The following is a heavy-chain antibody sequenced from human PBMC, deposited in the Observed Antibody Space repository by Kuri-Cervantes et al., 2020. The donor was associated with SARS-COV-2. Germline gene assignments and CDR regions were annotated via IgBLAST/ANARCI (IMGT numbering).Heavy chain of an antibody. Sequence: GSLRLSCTVSGGSISSYYWSWIRQPAGKGLEWIGRIYTSGSTNYNPSLKSRVTMSVDTSKNQFSLKLSSVTAADTAVYYCARVPGGYSYGPFGYWGQGTLVTVSS. CDR1: GGSISSYY. V-gene: IGHV4-4*07. CDR3: ARVPGGYSYGPFGY. D-gene: IGHD5-18*01. J-gene: IGHJ4*02. CDR2: IYTSGST.